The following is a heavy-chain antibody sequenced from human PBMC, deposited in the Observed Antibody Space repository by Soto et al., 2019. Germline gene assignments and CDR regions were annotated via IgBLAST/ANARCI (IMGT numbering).Heavy chain of an antibody. CDR3: VRENYYYGMDV. CDR1: GFTVSTYW. J-gene: IGHJ6*02. V-gene: IGHV3-66*01. Sequence: EVQLVESGGGLVQPGGSLRLSCAASGFTVSTYWMYGVRQAPGKGLEWVSVIRGGGNTFYADSVEGRFTISRDNSKNTVYLQMNSLRVEYTAMYYCVRENYYYGMDVWGQGTTVTVSS. CDR2: IRGGGNT.